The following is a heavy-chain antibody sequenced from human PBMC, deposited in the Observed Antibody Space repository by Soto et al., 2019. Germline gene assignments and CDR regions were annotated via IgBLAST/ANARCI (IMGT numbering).Heavy chain of an antibody. CDR3: ARSLAARRSPLDY. Sequence: SETLSLTCTVSGGSISSGGYYWSWIRQHPGKGLEWIGYIYYSGSTYYNPSLKSRVTISVDTSKNQFSLKLSSVTAADTAVYYCARSLAARRSPLDYWGQGTLVTVSS. D-gene: IGHD6-6*01. V-gene: IGHV4-31*03. CDR2: IYYSGST. J-gene: IGHJ4*02. CDR1: GGSISSGGYY.